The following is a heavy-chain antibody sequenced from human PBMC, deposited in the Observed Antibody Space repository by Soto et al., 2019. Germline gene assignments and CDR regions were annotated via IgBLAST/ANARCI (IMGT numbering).Heavy chain of an antibody. D-gene: IGHD2-21*01. Sequence: EVQLLESGGGLVQPGGSLRLSCAASGFTFSSYAMSWVRQAPGKGLEWVSAISVSGGSTYYADSVKGRFTISRDNSKNTLYLQMNSLRAEDTAVYYCAKDVVGFPSEDIDYWGQGTLVTVSS. CDR3: AKDVVGFPSEDIDY. CDR1: GFTFSSYA. V-gene: IGHV3-23*01. CDR2: ISVSGGST. J-gene: IGHJ4*02.